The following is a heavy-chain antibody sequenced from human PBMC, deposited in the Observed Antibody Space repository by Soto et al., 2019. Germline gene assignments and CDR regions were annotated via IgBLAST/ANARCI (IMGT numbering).Heavy chain of an antibody. V-gene: IGHV3-53*01. Sequence: EVQLVESGGGLIQPGGSLRLSCAVSGFTVSNNYMSWVRQAPGKGLEGVSVIYSGGYTAYGDSVKGRFTISRDNSKNTLYPQMKSPRRDHAGVYYCAAQRGGGGYWGQGTLVTVSS. CDR2: IYSGGYT. D-gene: IGHD6-25*01. CDR3: AAQRGGGGY. J-gene: IGHJ4*02. CDR1: GFTVSNNY.